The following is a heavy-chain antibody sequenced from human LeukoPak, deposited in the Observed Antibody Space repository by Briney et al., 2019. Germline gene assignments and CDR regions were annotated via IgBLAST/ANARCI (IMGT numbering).Heavy chain of an antibody. CDR1: GYTFTSYD. CDR2: MNPNSGNT. CDR3: ARGLPLYSYGYYYMDV. J-gene: IGHJ6*03. D-gene: IGHD5-18*01. V-gene: IGHV1-8*01. Sequence: GASVKVSCKASGYTFTSYDINWVRQATGQGLEWMGWMNPNSGNTGYAQKFQGRVTMTRNTSISTAYMELSSLRSEDTAVYYCARGLPLYSYGYYYMDVWGKGTTVTVSS.